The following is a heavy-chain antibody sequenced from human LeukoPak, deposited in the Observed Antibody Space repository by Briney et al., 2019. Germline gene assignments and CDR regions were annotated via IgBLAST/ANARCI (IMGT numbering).Heavy chain of an antibody. V-gene: IGHV3-7*03. CDR1: GFPFSSYW. J-gene: IGHJ3*02. D-gene: IGHD3-22*01. CDR3: ARAHYYYGAFDI. CDR2: IKQDGSEK. Sequence: GGSLRPSCAASGFPFSSYWMSWVRQAPGKGLEWVANIKQDGSEKYYVDSVKGRFTISRDNAKNSLYLQMNSLRAEDTAVYYCARAHYYYGAFDIWGQGTMVTVSS.